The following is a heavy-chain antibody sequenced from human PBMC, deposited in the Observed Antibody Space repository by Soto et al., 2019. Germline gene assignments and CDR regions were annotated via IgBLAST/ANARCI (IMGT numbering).Heavy chain of an antibody. V-gene: IGHV2-5*02. J-gene: IGHJ5*02. CDR2: IYWDDDK. Sequence: QITLKESGPTLVRPTQTLTLTCTFSGFSLSTTGVGVGWIRQPPGKALEWLALIYWDDDKRYSPSLKIRLTITKDASKNEVILTMTNMDPVDTARYYCAQRLPHYGLGRERGNWFEPWGQGTLVTVSS. CDR3: AQRLPHYGLGRERGNWFEP. D-gene: IGHD3-10*01. CDR1: GFSLSTTGVG.